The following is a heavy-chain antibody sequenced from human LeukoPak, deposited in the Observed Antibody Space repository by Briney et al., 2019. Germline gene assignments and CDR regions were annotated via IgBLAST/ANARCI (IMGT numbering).Heavy chain of an antibody. D-gene: IGHD2-2*01. V-gene: IGHV1-69*13. Sequence: ASVKVSCKASGGTFSSYAISWVRQAPGQGLEWMGGIIPIFGTANYAQKFQGRITITVDESTSTAYMELSSLRSEDTAVYYCARGGLRYCSSTSCYADAFDIWGQGTMVTVSS. CDR2: IIPIFGTA. J-gene: IGHJ3*02. CDR1: GGTFSSYA. CDR3: ARGGLRYCSSTSCYADAFDI.